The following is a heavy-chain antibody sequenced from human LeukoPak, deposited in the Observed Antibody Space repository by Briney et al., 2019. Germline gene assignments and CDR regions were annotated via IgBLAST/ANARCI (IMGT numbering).Heavy chain of an antibody. Sequence: SETLSLTCAVYGGSFSGYYWSWIRQPPGKGLEWIGEINHSGSTNYNPSLKSRVTISVDTSKNQFSLKLSSVTAADTAVYYCARVARYRGYSSSWPLTDYWGQGTLVTVSS. CDR3: ARVARYRGYSSSWPLTDY. D-gene: IGHD6-13*01. CDR2: INHSGST. CDR1: GGSFSGYY. J-gene: IGHJ4*02. V-gene: IGHV4-34*01.